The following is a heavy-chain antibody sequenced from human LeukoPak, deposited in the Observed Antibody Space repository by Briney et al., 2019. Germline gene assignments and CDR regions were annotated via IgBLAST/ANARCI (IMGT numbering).Heavy chain of an antibody. J-gene: IGHJ5*02. CDR3: ARDSYDFWSGQNWFDP. D-gene: IGHD3-3*01. CDR2: ISSSSSYI. Sequence: GGSLRLSCAASGFTFSSYSMNWVRQAPGKGLEWVSSISSSSSYIYYADSVKGRFTISRDNAKNSLYLQMNSLRAEDTAVYYYARDSYDFWSGQNWFDPWGQGTLVTVSS. CDR1: GFTFSSYS. V-gene: IGHV3-21*01.